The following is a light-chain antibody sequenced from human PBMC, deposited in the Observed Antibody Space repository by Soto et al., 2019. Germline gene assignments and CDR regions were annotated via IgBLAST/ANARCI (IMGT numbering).Light chain of an antibody. Sequence: EIVLTQSPGTLSLSPGERATLSGSASQSISSYLAWYQQKPGHAPRLLIYDASNRATGIPARFSGSGSGTDFTLTISSLETEDSAVYYCQQRTNWPSLTFGGGSKVEIK. CDR2: DAS. CDR1: QSISSY. CDR3: QQRTNWPSLT. V-gene: IGKV3-11*01. J-gene: IGKJ4*01.